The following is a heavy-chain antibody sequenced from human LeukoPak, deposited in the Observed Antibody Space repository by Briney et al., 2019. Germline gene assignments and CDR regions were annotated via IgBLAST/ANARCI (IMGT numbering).Heavy chain of an antibody. CDR3: ARETPSCAGDY. CDR2: IYYSGST. CDR1: GGSISSYY. Sequence: SETLSLTCTVSGGSISSYYWSWIRQPPGKGLEWIGYIYYSGSTNYNPSLNSRVTISVDTSKNQFSLKLSSVTAADTAVYYCARETPSCAGDYLGQGTLVTVSS. V-gene: IGHV4-59*01. D-gene: IGHD2-15*01. J-gene: IGHJ4*01.